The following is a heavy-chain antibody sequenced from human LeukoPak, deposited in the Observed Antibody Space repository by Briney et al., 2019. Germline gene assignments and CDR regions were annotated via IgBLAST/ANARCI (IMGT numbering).Heavy chain of an antibody. Sequence: SETLSLTCTVSGGSISSYYWSWIRQPPGKGLEWIGYIYYSGSTNYNPSLKSRVTISVDTSKNQFSLKLSSVTAADTAVYYCARATLVRGVKYFDYWGQGTLVTVSS. J-gene: IGHJ4*02. V-gene: IGHV4-59*01. D-gene: IGHD3-10*01. CDR3: ARATLVRGVKYFDY. CDR1: GGSISSYY. CDR2: IYYSGST.